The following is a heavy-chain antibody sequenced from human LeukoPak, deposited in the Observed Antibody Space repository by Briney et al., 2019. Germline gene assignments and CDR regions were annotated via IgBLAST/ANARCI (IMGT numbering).Heavy chain of an antibody. CDR1: GYTFTGYY. D-gene: IGHD3-22*01. V-gene: IGHV1-2*02. CDR3: ARDSTYNYYYDSSGYSPLYYFDY. CDR2: INPNSGGT. J-gene: IGHJ4*02. Sequence: ASVRVSCKASGYTFTGYYIHWVRQAPGQGLEWMGWINPNSGGTNYAQKFQGRVTMTRDTSISTAYMELSRLRSDDTAVYYCARDSTYNYYYDSSGYSPLYYFDYWGQGTLVTVSS.